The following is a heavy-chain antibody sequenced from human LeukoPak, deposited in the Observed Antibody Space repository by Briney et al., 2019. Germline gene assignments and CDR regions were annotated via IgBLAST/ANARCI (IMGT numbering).Heavy chain of an antibody. CDR2: ISSSSSTI. Sequence: PGGSLRLSCAASGFTFSSYSMNWVRQAPGKGLEWVSYISSSSSTIYYADSVKGRFTISRDNAKDSLYLQMNSLRAEDTAVYYCARDDAHYDSSGYLYYFDYWGQGTLVTVSS. J-gene: IGHJ4*02. CDR3: ARDDAHYDSSGYLYYFDY. CDR1: GFTFSSYS. D-gene: IGHD3-22*01. V-gene: IGHV3-48*01.